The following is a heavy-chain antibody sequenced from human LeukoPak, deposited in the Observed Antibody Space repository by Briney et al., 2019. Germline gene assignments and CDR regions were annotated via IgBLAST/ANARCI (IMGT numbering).Heavy chain of an antibody. Sequence: GGSLRLSCAASGFTFSNYWMHWVRQAPGKGPEWVSRIKADGSDVSYADSVTGRFSVSRDNVKNTLYLEMNGLTGEDTAIYWCARGASWGSHYYYYMDVWGTGTTVTVSS. D-gene: IGHD2-2*01. CDR1: GFTFSNYW. V-gene: IGHV3-74*01. J-gene: IGHJ6*03. CDR2: IKADGSDV. CDR3: ARGASWGSHYYYYMDV.